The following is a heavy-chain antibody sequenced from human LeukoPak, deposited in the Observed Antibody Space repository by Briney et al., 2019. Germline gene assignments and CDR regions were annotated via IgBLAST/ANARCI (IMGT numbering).Heavy chain of an antibody. CDR3: ARGSRYYDSSGVFDY. Sequence: GXSVKVSCKASGYTFTSYAMHWVRQAPGQRLEWMGWINAGNGNTKYSQKFQGRVTITRDTSASTAYMELSSLRSEDTAVYYCARGSRYYDSSGVFDYWGQGTLVTVSS. V-gene: IGHV1-3*01. D-gene: IGHD3-22*01. CDR2: INAGNGNT. CDR1: GYTFTSYA. J-gene: IGHJ4*02.